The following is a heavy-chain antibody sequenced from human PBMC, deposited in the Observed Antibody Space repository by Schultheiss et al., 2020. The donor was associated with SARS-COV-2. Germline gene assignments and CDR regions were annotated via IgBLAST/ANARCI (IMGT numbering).Heavy chain of an antibody. CDR1: GGSISSYY. D-gene: IGHD6-13*01. Sequence: SETLSLTCTVSGGSISSYYWSWIRQPPGKGLEWIGYIYYSGSTNYNPSLKSRVTISVETSKNQFSLKLSSVTAADTAVYYCARDRVYSRWNAFDIWGQGTMVTVSS. J-gene: IGHJ3*02. CDR2: IYYSGST. CDR3: ARDRVYSRWNAFDI. V-gene: IGHV4-59*01.